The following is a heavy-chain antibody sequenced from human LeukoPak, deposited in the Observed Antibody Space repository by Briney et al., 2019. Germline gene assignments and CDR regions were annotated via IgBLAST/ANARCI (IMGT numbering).Heavy chain of an antibody. CDR3: ARAVIKPTTIFGLVTNYFYYMDV. Sequence: PSETLSLTCAVYGGSFSDYYRGWIRQPPGKGLEWIGEINHSGYTNYKPSLKSRVTISIDTSKNQFSLKLSSVTAADTAVYFCARAVIKPTTIFGLVTNYFYYMDVWGKGTTVTVSS. J-gene: IGHJ6*03. V-gene: IGHV4-34*01. CDR2: INHSGYT. CDR1: GGSFSDYY. D-gene: IGHD3-3*01.